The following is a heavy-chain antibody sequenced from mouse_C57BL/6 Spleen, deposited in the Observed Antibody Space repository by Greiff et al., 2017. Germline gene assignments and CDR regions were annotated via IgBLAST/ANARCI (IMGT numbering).Heavy chain of an antibody. D-gene: IGHD2-4*01. CDR1: GYTFTDYY. CDR3: ARSYDYDGFDY. J-gene: IGHJ2*01. V-gene: IGHV1-76*01. CDR2: IYPGSGNT. Sequence: QVQLQQSGAELVRPGASVKLSCKASGYTFTDYYINWVKQRPGQGLEWIARIYPGSGNTYYNEKFKGKATLTAEKSSSTAYMQLSSLTSEDSAVYFCARSYDYDGFDYWGQGTTLTVSS.